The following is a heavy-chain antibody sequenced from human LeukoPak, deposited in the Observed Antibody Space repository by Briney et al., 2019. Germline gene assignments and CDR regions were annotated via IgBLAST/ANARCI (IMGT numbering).Heavy chain of an antibody. V-gene: IGHV3-15*01. CDR3: TTLRQI. CDR2: IKSETDGGTT. Sequence: NPGGSLRLSCAASGLTLSNAWMSWVRQAPGKGLEWDARIKSETDGGTTDYTAPVKGGFTISRDDSKNMLYLQMSSLETEDTAVYFCTTLRQIWGQGTLVTVSS. CDR1: GLTLSNAW. J-gene: IGHJ4*02.